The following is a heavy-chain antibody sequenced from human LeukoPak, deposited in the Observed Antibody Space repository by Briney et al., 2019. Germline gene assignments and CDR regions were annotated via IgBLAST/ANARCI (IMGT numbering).Heavy chain of an antibody. J-gene: IGHJ4*02. CDR2: ISTRGSTE. V-gene: IGHV3-48*03. Sequence: GGSLRLSCAASGFTFSSYEMIWVRQAPGKGLEWVSYISTRGSTEYYADSVKGRFTISRDNAKNSLYLQMNSLRAEDTAVYYCASIPGYSSSFDAWGQGTLVTVSS. D-gene: IGHD6-13*01. CDR3: ASIPGYSSSFDA. CDR1: GFTFSSYE.